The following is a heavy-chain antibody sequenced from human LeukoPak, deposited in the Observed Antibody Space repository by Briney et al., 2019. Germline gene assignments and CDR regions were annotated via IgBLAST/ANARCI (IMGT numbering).Heavy chain of an antibody. J-gene: IGHJ6*03. Sequence: GGSLRLSCAASGFTVSSNYMTWVRQAPGKGLEWVSVIYKNAITYYADTVKGRFTISRDNSKNTLYPQMNGLRADDTAVYYCARSLRVRGVPDYMDVWGKGTTVTISS. D-gene: IGHD3-10*01. CDR3: ARSLRVRGVPDYMDV. CDR1: GFTVSSNY. CDR2: IYKNAIT. V-gene: IGHV3-53*01.